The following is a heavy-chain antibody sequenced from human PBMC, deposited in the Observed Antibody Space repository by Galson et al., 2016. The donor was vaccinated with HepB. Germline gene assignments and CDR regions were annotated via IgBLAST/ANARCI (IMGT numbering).Heavy chain of an antibody. D-gene: IGHD5-24*01. CDR2: IYHSEST. CDR1: GGSINSSNW. J-gene: IGHJ4*02. Sequence: SETLSLTCAVSGGSINSSNWWSWVRQPPGKGLEWIGEIYHSESTNYNPSLKSRVTMSVDKSKKQFSLRLNSVTAADTAVYYCASMGWLQFGAYWGQGTLVTVSS. V-gene: IGHV4-4*02. CDR3: ASMGWLQFGAY.